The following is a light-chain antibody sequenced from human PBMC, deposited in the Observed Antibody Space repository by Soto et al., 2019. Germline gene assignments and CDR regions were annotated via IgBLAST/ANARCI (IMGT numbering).Light chain of an antibody. CDR1: TSNIGENT. CDR2: VND. CDR3: AAWDGSLSGHV. Sequence: QSVLTQPPSVSGTLGQGVTISCSGSTSNIGENTVGWFQQLPGTAPKVLIYVNDKRPSGVPDRFSGSKSGTSAYLAISGLQSEDEADYYCAAWDGSLSGHVFGAGTKLTDL. J-gene: IGLJ1*01. V-gene: IGLV1-44*01.